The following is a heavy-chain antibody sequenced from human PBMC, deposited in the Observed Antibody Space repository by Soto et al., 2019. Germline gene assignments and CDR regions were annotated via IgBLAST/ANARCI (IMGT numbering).Heavy chain of an antibody. D-gene: IGHD3-3*01. CDR3: AKGQAICGVVTRNCFDP. CDR2: ISGSGGST. CDR1: GFTFSSYA. J-gene: IGHJ5*02. V-gene: IGHV3-23*01. Sequence: EVQLLESGGGLVHPGGSLRLSCAASGFTFSSYAMSWVRQAPGKGLEWVSAISGSGGSTYYPDSVKGRFTISRDNSKNTLYLQMNSLRAEDTAVYYCAKGQAICGVVTRNCFDPWCQVTLVTVSS.